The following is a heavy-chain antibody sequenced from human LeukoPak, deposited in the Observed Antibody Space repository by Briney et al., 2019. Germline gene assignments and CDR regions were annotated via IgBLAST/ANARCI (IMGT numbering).Heavy chain of an antibody. V-gene: IGHV3-7*01. CDR3: ARDKYGAYSDF. CDR2: IKHDGSEQ. CDR1: GFTFSSYG. D-gene: IGHD4-17*01. Sequence: GGSLRLSCAASGFTFSSYGMHWVRQAPGKGLEWVANIKHDGSEQYYVDSVKGRFTISRDNGRNLLYLQMNSLRVEDTAVYYCARDKYGAYSDFWGQGTLVTVSS. J-gene: IGHJ4*02.